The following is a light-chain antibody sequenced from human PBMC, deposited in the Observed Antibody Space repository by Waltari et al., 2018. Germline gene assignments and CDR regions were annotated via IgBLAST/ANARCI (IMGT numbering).Light chain of an antibody. J-gene: IGLJ2*01. CDR3: CSFTATHTLL. CDR1: NNDVGASKF. V-gene: IGLV2-14*03. CDR2: DVT. Sequence: QSALTQPASVSGSPGQSITISCTGTNNDVGASKFVSWYQQPPGSAPQLMIYDVTERPSGISYRFSGSKSANTASLTISGLLPEDEAIYYCCSFTATHTLLFGGGTTVTVL.